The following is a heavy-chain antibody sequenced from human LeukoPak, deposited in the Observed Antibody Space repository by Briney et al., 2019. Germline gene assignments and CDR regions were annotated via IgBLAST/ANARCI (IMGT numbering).Heavy chain of an antibody. D-gene: IGHD2-15*01. CDR2: ISDSGGST. CDR1: GFTFSSYA. J-gene: IGHJ3*02. CDR3: AKFATDDAFDI. V-gene: IGHV3-23*01. Sequence: GGSLRLSCAASGFTFSSYAMSWVRQAPGMGLQWVSTISDSGGSTYYADSVKGRFTISRDNSKNTLYLQMNSLRAEDTAVYYCAKFATDDAFDIWGQGTMVTVSS.